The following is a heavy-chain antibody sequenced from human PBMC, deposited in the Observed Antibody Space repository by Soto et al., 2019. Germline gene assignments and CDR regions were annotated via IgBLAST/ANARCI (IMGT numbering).Heavy chain of an antibody. CDR3: VKNSGWFNS. Sequence: GGSLRLSCAASGFMFSTTDMSWVRQAPGKGLEWVTRIEGSGTTTYYAYFVRGRFSVSRYNSKNTLYLQMDSLTADDTGVYYSVKNSGWFNSWGQGTPVTVSS. V-gene: IGHV3-23*01. J-gene: IGHJ5*01. CDR2: IEGSGTTT. D-gene: IGHD3-10*01. CDR1: GFMFSTTD.